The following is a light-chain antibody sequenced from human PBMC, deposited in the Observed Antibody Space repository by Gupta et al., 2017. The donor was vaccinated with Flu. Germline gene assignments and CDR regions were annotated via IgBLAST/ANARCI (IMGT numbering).Light chain of an antibody. CDR3: EAWDDSRSGTWV. CDR1: SSHIGSNY. CDR2: RNN. Sequence: QSVLTQPPSASGPPGQRVTISRSGSSSHIGSNYVYWYQQLPGTAPNLLICRNNTRPPGVPARCSGSKSGTSASLAISGLRSEEEAAYYCEAWDDSRSGTWVFGGGTKLTVL. J-gene: IGLJ3*02. V-gene: IGLV1-47*01.